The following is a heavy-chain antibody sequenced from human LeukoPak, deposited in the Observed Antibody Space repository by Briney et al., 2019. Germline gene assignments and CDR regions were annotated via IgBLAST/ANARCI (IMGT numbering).Heavy chain of an antibody. D-gene: IGHD2-2*01. CDR2: IYPGDSDT. CDR3: ASSLGYCSSTSCPPGGLDY. J-gene: IGHJ4*02. V-gene: IGHV5-51*01. CDR1: GYSFTSYW. Sequence: GESLKISCKGSGYSFTSYWIGWVRQMPGKGLEWMGIIYPGDSDTRYSPPFQGQVTISADKSISTAYLQWSSLKASDTAMYYCASSLGYCSSTSCPPGGLDYWGQGTLVTVSS.